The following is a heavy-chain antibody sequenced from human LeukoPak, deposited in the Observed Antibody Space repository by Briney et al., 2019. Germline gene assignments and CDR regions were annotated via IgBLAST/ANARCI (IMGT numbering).Heavy chain of an antibody. CDR2: INHSGST. D-gene: IGHD2-21*02. CDR3: ARGVTPYYFDY. CDR1: GGSFSGYH. V-gene: IGHV4-34*01. Sequence: SETLSLTCAVYGGSFSGYHWSWIRQPPGKGLEWIGEINHSGSTNYNPSLKSRVTISVDTSKNQFSLKLSSVTAADTAVYYCARGVTPYYFDYWGQGTLVTVSS. J-gene: IGHJ4*02.